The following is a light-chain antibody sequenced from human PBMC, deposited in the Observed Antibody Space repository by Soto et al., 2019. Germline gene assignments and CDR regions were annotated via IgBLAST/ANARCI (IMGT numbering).Light chain of an antibody. CDR1: SSDVGGYNY. Sequence: QSVLTQPRSVSGSPGQSVTISCTGTSSDVGGYNYVSWYQQHPGKAPKLMIYDVSKRPSGVPDRFSGSKSGNTASLTISGLQAEDEADYYCCSYAGSYKGLVFGTGTKVTVL. J-gene: IGLJ1*01. V-gene: IGLV2-11*01. CDR3: CSYAGSYKGLV. CDR2: DVS.